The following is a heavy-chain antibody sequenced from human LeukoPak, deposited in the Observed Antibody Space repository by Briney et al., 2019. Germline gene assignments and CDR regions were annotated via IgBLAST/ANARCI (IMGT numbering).Heavy chain of an antibody. CDR3: ARDAYSSGYYSSHDY. D-gene: IGHD3-22*01. Sequence: SETLSLTCTVSGGSISSYYWSWIRQPPGKGLEWIGSIYYSGSTYYNPSLKSRVTISVDTSKNQFSLKLSSVTAADTAVYYCARDAYSSGYYSSHDYWGQGTLVTVSS. J-gene: IGHJ4*02. CDR1: GGSISSYY. CDR2: IYYSGST. V-gene: IGHV4-59*12.